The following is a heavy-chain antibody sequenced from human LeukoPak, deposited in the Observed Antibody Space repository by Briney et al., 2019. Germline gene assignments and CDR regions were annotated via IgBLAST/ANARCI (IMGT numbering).Heavy chain of an antibody. CDR1: GGSISSYY. CDR2: IYYSGST. J-gene: IGHJ4*02. V-gene: IGHV4-59*01. D-gene: IGHD4-11*01. CDR3: ARTTHSNKMFDY. Sequence: LETLSLICTVSGGSISSYYWSWIRQPPGKGLEWIGYIYYSGSTSYNPSLKSRVTISLDTSKNQFSLKLSSVAAADTAVYYCARTTHSNKMFDYWGQGTLVTVSS.